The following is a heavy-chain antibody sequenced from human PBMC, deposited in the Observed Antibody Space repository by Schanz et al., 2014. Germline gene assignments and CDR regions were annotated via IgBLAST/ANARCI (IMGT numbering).Heavy chain of an antibody. CDR3: ARELVPSWGAFDI. CDR2: IKKDGSEK. Sequence: EVQLAESGGGLVQPGGSLRLSCAASGFTFRNSWMTWVRQAPGKGLEWVGDIKKDGSEKHYAGSVKGRFTISRDNTENSLSMQMNSLRAEDTAVYYCARELVPSWGAFDIWGQGTMVTVSS. D-gene: IGHD3-16*01. CDR1: GFTFRNSW. J-gene: IGHJ3*02. V-gene: IGHV3-7*01.